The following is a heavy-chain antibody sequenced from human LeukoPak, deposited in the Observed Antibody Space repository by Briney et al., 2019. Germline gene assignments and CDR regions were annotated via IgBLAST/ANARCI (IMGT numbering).Heavy chain of an antibody. CDR1: GFTFSGSA. V-gene: IGHV3-73*01. J-gene: IGHJ4*02. CDR2: IRSKADNYAT. CDR3: TQFNY. D-gene: IGHD5-24*01. Sequence: GGSLRLSCTASGFTFSGSAMHWVRQASGKGLEWVGRIRSKADNYATAYAASVQGRCTISRDDSKNTAYLQLNSLKIEDTAVYYCTQFNYWGQGALVTVSS.